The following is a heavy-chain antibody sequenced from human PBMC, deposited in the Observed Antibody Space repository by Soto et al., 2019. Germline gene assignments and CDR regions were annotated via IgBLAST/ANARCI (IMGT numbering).Heavy chain of an antibody. CDR1: GYTFTSYG. CDR3: ATADGAYYYYYGMDV. V-gene: IGHV1-18*01. D-gene: IGHD3-16*01. Sequence: QVQLVQSGAEVKKPGASVKVSCKASGYTFTSYGISWVRQAPGQGLEWMGWISVFNGNTNYAQKLQGRVTMTTDTSTSTAYMELRSLRSDDTAVYYCATADGAYYYYYGMDVWGQGTTVTVSS. CDR2: ISVFNGNT. J-gene: IGHJ6*02.